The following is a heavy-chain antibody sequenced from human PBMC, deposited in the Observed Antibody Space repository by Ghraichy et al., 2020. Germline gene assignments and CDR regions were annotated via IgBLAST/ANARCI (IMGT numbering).Heavy chain of an antibody. CDR2: IHDSGST. V-gene: IGHV4-31*03. J-gene: IGHJ6*02. CDR3: ARDSGRDDYGMDV. Sequence: SETLSLTCTVSGGSIRSVGYYWSWIRQHPGKGLEWIGYIHDSGSTFYNPSLKRRPTISLDTSKNQLSLKLSSVTAADTAVYYCARDSGRDDYGMDVWGQGTTVTVSS. CDR1: GGSIRSVGYY.